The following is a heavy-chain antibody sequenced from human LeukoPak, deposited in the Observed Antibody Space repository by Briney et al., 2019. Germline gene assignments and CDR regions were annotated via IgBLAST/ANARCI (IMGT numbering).Heavy chain of an antibody. D-gene: IGHD1-7*01. V-gene: IGHV4-39*07. CDR3: ARAPWNYNWFDP. Sequence: SETLSLTCTVSGGSISSSFYYWGWIRQPPGKGLEWIGSIYYSGSTHYNPSLKSRVTISVDTSKNQFSLKLSSVTAADTAVYYCARAPWNYNWFDPWGQGTLVTVSS. CDR2: IYYSGST. J-gene: IGHJ5*02. CDR1: GGSISSSFYY.